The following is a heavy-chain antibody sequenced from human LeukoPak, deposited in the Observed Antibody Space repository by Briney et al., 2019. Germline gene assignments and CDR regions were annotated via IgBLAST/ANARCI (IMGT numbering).Heavy chain of an antibody. Sequence: GGSLRLSCAASGFTVSSNYMSWVRQAPGKGLDWVSVIYSGGSTYYADSVKGRFTISRDNSKNTLYLQMNSLRAEDTAVYYCASGSSSSSAFDIWGQGTMVTVSS. D-gene: IGHD6-6*01. CDR3: ASGSSSSSAFDI. CDR2: IYSGGST. CDR1: GFTVSSNY. V-gene: IGHV3-66*01. J-gene: IGHJ3*02.